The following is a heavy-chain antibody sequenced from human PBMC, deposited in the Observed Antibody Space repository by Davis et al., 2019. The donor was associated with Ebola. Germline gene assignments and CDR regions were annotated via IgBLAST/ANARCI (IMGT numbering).Heavy chain of an antibody. CDR3: AKGPSSSWYRAYYYYGMDV. CDR1: GFTFSSYG. D-gene: IGHD6-13*01. V-gene: IGHV3-33*06. CDR2: IWYDGSNK. Sequence: PGGSLRLSCAASGFTFSSYGMHWVRQAPGKGLEWVAVIWYDGSNKYYADSVKGRFTISRDNSKNTLYLQMNSLRAEDTAVYYCAKGPSSSWYRAYYYYGMDVWGQGTTVTVSS. J-gene: IGHJ6*02.